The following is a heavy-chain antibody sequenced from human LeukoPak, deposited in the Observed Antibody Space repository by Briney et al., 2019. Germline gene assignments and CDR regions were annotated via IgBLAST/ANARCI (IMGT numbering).Heavy chain of an antibody. CDR2: ITSDGASV. CDR1: GFTFDNYA. V-gene: IGHV3-9*01. CDR3: ARGGRRF. Sequence: GGSLRLSCTASGFTFDNYAMHWVRQTPGEALEWVSGITSDGASVAYADSVKGRFTISRDNAKNSLYLQMNSLRGEDTAVYYCARGGRRFWGQGTLVTVSS. D-gene: IGHD3-10*01. J-gene: IGHJ4*02.